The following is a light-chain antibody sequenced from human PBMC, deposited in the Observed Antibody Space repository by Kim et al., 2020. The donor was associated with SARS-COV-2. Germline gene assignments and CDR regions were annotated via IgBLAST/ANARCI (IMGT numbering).Light chain of an antibody. CDR2: ADT. V-gene: IGLV2-14*03. Sequence: GQSIPITCTGISSDVGGYTYVSWYQHHPGKPPTLMINADTNRPSGVSNRFSGSKSASTASLTISGLQPEDDADYYCSSYTSSDTVVFGGGTQLTVL. J-gene: IGLJ2*01. CDR3: SSYTSSDTVV. CDR1: SSDVGGYTY.